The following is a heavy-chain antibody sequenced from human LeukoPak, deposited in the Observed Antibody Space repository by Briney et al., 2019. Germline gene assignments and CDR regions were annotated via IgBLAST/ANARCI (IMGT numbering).Heavy chain of an antibody. CDR3: ARVSGWYYYDSSGYYYPPDY. CDR1: GFIISGYA. D-gene: IGHD3-22*01. Sequence: PGGSLRLSCAASGFIISGYAMHWVRQAPGKGLEWVALISNDGSHKNYADSVNGRLTISRDNSNNLLYLRMNSLTTEDTAVYYCARVSGWYYYDSSGYYYPPDYWGQGTLVTVSS. J-gene: IGHJ4*02. V-gene: IGHV3-30-3*01. CDR2: ISNDGSHK.